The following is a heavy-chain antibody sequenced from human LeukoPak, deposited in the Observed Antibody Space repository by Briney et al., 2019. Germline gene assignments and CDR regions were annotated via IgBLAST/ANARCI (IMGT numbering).Heavy chain of an antibody. CDR2: IYSGGST. Sequence: GGSLRLSCAASGFAVSSNYMSWVRQAPGKGLEWVSVIYSGGSTYYADSVKGRFTISRDNSKNTLYLQMNSLRAEDTAVYYCASPYYYDSSGYFGYWGQGTLVTVSS. V-gene: IGHV3-53*01. D-gene: IGHD3-22*01. CDR3: ASPYYYDSSGYFGY. J-gene: IGHJ4*02. CDR1: GFAVSSNY.